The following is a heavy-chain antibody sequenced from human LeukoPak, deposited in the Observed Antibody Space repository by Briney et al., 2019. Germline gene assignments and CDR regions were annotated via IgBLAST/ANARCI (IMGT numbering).Heavy chain of an antibody. CDR2: ISGSGGST. Sequence: GGSLRLSCAASGFTFSSYAMSWVRQAPGKGLQWVSAISGSGGSTYYADSVKGRFTISRGNSKNTLYLQMNSLRAEDTAVYYCAKDLLGCSSTSCYDDWFDPWGQGTLVTVSS. V-gene: IGHV3-23*01. CDR1: GFTFSSYA. J-gene: IGHJ5*02. D-gene: IGHD2-2*01. CDR3: AKDLLGCSSTSCYDDWFDP.